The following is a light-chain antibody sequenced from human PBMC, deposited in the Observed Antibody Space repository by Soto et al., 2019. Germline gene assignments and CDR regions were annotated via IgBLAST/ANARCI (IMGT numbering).Light chain of an antibody. CDR3: QQYGTSPRT. Sequence: EIVLTQSPGTLSLSPGERATLSCRASQSVTSSYLAWYQQKPGQAPRLLIYGASSRATGIPDRFSGSGSGTDFNLTISSLEPEDFAVYYCQQYGTSPRTFGQETKVEIK. CDR1: QSVTSSY. CDR2: GAS. V-gene: IGKV3-20*01. J-gene: IGKJ1*01.